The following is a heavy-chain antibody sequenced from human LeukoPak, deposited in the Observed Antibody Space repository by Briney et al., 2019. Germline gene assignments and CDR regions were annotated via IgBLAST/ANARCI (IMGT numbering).Heavy chain of an antibody. D-gene: IGHD6-25*01. CDR1: GFTFNTYA. V-gene: IGHV3-48*01. CDR3: ARFAAGGSYYYYMDV. J-gene: IGHJ6*03. Sequence: GGSLRLSCEASGFTFNTYAMHWVRQPPGKGLEWVSNIGTSSTTIYYADSVKGRFTISRDNAKNSLYLQMNSLRADDTAVYYCARFAAGGSYYYYMDVWGKGTTVTVSS. CDR2: IGTSSTTI.